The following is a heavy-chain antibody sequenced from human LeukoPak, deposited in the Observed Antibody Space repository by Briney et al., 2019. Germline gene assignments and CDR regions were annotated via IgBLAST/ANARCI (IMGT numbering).Heavy chain of an antibody. Sequence: SETLTLTCAVYGGSFRGYYWSWIRQPPGKGLEWIGEINHSGSTNYYPSLKSRVTISVDTSKNQFSLKLSSVTAADTAVYYCARQDADYGDNFLDYWGQGTLVTVSS. D-gene: IGHD4-17*01. CDR2: INHSGST. CDR3: ARQDADYGDNFLDY. V-gene: IGHV4-34*01. J-gene: IGHJ4*02. CDR1: GGSFRGYY.